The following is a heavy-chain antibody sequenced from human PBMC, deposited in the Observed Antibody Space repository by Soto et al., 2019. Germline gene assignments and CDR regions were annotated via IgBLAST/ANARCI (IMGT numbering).Heavy chain of an antibody. CDR3: ARLGRPLLCGSGALAY. CDR2: IYYSGST. CDR1: GGSISSYY. Sequence: QVQLQESGPGLVKPSETLSLTCTVSGGSISSYYWSWIRQPPGKGLEWIGYIYYSGSTNYNPSLTSRVTISVDTSKNQFSRQLISVPPADTAVYYCARLGRPLLCGSGALAYGGQGTLVTVSS. D-gene: IGHD3-10*01. J-gene: IGHJ4*02. V-gene: IGHV4-59*12.